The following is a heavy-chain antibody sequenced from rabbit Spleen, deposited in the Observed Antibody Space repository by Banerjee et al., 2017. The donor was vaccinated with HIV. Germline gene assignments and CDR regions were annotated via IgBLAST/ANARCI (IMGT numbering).Heavy chain of an antibody. CDR2: IAGSSSGFT. Sequence: QEQLEESGGDLVKPGASLTLTCTASGFSFSSNDYMCWVRQAPGKGLEWISCIAGSSSGFTYSATWAKGRFTISRASSTTVFLQMTSLTAADTATYFCARDLPDIIGWNFGFWGPGTLVTVS. CDR3: ARDLPDIIGWNFGF. D-gene: IGHD1-1*01. V-gene: IGHV1S45*01. CDR1: GFSFSSNDY. J-gene: IGHJ4*01.